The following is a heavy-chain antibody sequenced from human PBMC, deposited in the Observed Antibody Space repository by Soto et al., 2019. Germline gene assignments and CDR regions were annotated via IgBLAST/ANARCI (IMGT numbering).Heavy chain of an antibody. Sequence: PSETLSLTCTVSGGSISSGDYYWSWIRQPPGKGLEWIGYIYYSGSTYYNPSLKSRVTISVDTSKNQFSLKLSSVTAADTAVYYCARINGTRIGNGLADYWGQRTLVPVSS. D-gene: IGHD1-20*01. CDR3: ARINGTRIGNGLADY. J-gene: IGHJ4*02. V-gene: IGHV4-30-4*01. CDR1: GGSISSGDYY. CDR2: IYYSGST.